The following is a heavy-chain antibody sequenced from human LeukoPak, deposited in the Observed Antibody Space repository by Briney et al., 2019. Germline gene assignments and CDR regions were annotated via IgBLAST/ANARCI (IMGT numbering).Heavy chain of an antibody. CDR2: IHGNGETT. CDR1: GVTFSYYA. CDR3: AKDLNGDYVGAFDS. V-gene: IGHV3-23*01. J-gene: IGHJ3*02. Sequence: GGSLRLSCAASGVTFSYYAMSWVRQAPGKGLEWVSGIHGNGETTYYADSVKGRFTISRDNSRELLYLQMNSLRVEDTAVYYCAKDLNGDYVGAFDSWGQGTMVTVSS. D-gene: IGHD4-17*01.